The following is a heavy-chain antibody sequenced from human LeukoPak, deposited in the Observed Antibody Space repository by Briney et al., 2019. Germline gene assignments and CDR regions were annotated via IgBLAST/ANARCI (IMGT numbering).Heavy chain of an antibody. J-gene: IGHJ4*02. D-gene: IGHD2-2*01. Sequence: TPSQTLSLTCTVSGGSISSGSYYWSWIRQPAGKGLEWIGRIYTSGSTNYNPSLKSRVTISVDTSKNQFSLKLSSVTAADTAVYYCARGRVVPAASHFDYWGQGTLVTVSS. V-gene: IGHV4-61*02. CDR3: ARGRVVPAASHFDY. CDR2: IYTSGST. CDR1: GGSISSGSYY.